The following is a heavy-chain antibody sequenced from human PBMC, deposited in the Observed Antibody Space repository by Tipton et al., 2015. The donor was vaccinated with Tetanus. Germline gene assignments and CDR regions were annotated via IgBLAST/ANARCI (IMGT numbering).Heavy chain of an antibody. CDR1: GGSISSGGYY. Sequence: TLSLTCTVSGGSISSGGYYWSWIRQRPGKGLEWIGDIYNSGSTYYNPSLKSRVTILVDTTKNQFSLKLKSVTAADTAVYYCARGRGLGPHEYFEHWGQGTLVTVSS. V-gene: IGHV4-31*03. D-gene: IGHD3/OR15-3a*01. CDR2: IYNSGST. J-gene: IGHJ5*02. CDR3: ARGRGLGPHEYFEH.